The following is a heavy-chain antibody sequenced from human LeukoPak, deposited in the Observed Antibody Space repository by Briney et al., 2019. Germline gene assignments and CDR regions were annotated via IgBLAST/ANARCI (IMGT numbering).Heavy chain of an antibody. V-gene: IGHV3-15*01. Sequence: PGGSLRLSCAASGFTFSNACMSWVRQAPGKGLEWVGRIKSKTDGGTTDYAAPVKGRFTISRDDSKNTLYLQMNSPKTEDTAVYYCTTVVVLMVYAIDYWGQGTLVTVSS. CDR1: GFTFSNAC. D-gene: IGHD2-8*01. CDR2: IKSKTDGGTT. J-gene: IGHJ4*02. CDR3: TTVVVLMVYAIDY.